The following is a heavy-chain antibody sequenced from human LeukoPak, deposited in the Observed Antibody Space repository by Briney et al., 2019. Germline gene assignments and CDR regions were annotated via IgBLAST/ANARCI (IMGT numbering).Heavy chain of an antibody. V-gene: IGHV1-69*05. CDR1: GGTFSSYA. Sequence: PVKVSCKASGGTFSSYAISWVRQAPGQGLEWMGRIIPIFGTANYAQKFQGRVTITTDEFTSTAYMELSSLRSEDTAVYYCARGPRSHYYYYYMDVWGKGTTVTVSS. CDR3: ARGPRSHYYYYYMDV. CDR2: IIPIFGTA. J-gene: IGHJ6*03.